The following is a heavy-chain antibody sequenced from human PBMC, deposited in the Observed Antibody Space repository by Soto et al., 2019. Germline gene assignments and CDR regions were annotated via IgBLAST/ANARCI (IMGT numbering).Heavy chain of an antibody. J-gene: IGHJ6*03. Sequence: GGSLRLPCAASGFTVSSNYMSWVRPAPGKGLEWDSVTYSGGSTYYAESGKGRFTISRHNSKNTLYLQMNSLRAEDTAVYYCARETFDYGDSHYYYYMDVWGKGTTVTVSS. D-gene: IGHD4-17*01. CDR3: ARETFDYGDSHYYYYMDV. CDR2: TYSGGST. CDR1: GFTVSSNY. V-gene: IGHV3-53*04.